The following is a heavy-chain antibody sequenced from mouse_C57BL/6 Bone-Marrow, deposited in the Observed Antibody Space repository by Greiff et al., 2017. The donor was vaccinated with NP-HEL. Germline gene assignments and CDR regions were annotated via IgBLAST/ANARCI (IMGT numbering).Heavy chain of an antibody. D-gene: IGHD2-4*01. CDR3: ARRRGLRPWFAY. J-gene: IGHJ3*01. Sequence: QVQLQQSGPELVKPGASVKISCKASGYAFSSSWMNWVKQRPGKGLEWIGRIYPGDGDTNYNGKFKGKATLTADKSSSTAYMQLSSLTSEDSAVYFCARRRGLRPWFAYWGQGTLVTVSA. CDR2: IYPGDGDT. CDR1: GYAFSSSW. V-gene: IGHV1-82*01.